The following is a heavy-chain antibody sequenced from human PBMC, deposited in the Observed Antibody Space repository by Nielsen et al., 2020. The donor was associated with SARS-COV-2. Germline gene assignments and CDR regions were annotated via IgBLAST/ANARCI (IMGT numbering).Heavy chain of an antibody. V-gene: IGHV3-23*01. J-gene: IGHJ6*02. CDR2: ISGSGGST. CDR1: GFTFSSYA. Sequence: GESLKISCAASGFTFSSYAMNWVRQAPGKGLEWVSAISGSGGSTYYADSVKGRFTISRDNSKNTLYLQMNSLRAEDTAVYYCARDYIVVVVAEYYYYGMDVWGQGTTVTVSS. D-gene: IGHD2-15*01. CDR3: ARDYIVVVVAEYYYYGMDV.